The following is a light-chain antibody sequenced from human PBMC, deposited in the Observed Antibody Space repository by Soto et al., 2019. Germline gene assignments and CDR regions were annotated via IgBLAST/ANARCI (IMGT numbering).Light chain of an antibody. V-gene: IGLV2-8*01. CDR3: SSYAGNNPWV. J-gene: IGLJ3*02. CDR2: EVN. CDR1: SSDVGGYNY. Sequence: QSALTQPPSASGSPGQSVTLSCTGTSSDVGGYNYVSWYQQHPGKAPKLMIYEVNKRPSGVPDRFSGSKSGNTASLTVSGLQAEDEADYYCSSYAGNNPWVFGGGTKVTVL.